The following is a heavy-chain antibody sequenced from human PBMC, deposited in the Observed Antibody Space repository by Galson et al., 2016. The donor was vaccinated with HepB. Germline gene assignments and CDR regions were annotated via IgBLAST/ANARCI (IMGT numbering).Heavy chain of an antibody. CDR2: IYPHDSDI. V-gene: IGHV5-51*01. D-gene: IGHD6-13*01. J-gene: IGHJ4*02. CDR1: GYTFINYW. CDR3: ARRGLAVGGSDFDS. Sequence: QSGAEVKKPGESLKISCKTSGYTFINYWIGWVRQMPGKGLEWMGIIYPHDSDIRYSPSFQGQVTMSADKSINTAYLQWSSLKASDTAMYYCARRGLAVGGSDFDSWGQGALVTVSS.